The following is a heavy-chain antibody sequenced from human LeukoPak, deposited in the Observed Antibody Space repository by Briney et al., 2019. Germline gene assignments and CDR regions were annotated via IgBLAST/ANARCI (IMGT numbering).Heavy chain of an antibody. CDR3: TRDTSYCFGDCFWA. D-gene: IGHD2-21*02. J-gene: IGHJ5*02. Sequence: GGSLRLSCAGSGFAFSDHSLHWVRQGPGKGLTWISRINGDGSGAIYADSVRGRFTMSRDNVKNTLFLDMNSLRAEDTGLYYCTRDTSYCFGDCFWAWGQGTLVTVSS. CDR1: GFAFSDHS. V-gene: IGHV3-74*01. CDR2: INGDGSGA.